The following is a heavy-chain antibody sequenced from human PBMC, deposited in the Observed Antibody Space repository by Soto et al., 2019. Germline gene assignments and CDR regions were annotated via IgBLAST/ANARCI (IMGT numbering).Heavy chain of an antibody. CDR1: GYTFTSYG. Sequence: QVQLVQSGAEVKKPGASVKVSCKASGYTFTSYGISWVRQAPGQGLEWMGWISAYNGNTNYAQNLQGRVTMTAATSTSTAYMERRSMRSDDTAVYYCAGAGQAHDYGVSWYFHRWVRGALIIVIS. CDR2: ISAYNGNT. V-gene: IGHV1-18*04. D-gene: IGHD4-17*01. CDR3: AGAGQAHDYGVSWYFHR. J-gene: IGHJ2*01.